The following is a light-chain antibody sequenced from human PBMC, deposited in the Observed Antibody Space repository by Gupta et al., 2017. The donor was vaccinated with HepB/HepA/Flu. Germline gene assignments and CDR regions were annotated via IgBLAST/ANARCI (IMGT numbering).Light chain of an antibody. CDR2: LGS. V-gene: IGKV2-28*01. Sequence: EIVMTQSPLSLPVTPGEPASISCRSRQSVLHSNGYNYLDWYLQKPGQSPQLLIYLGSNRASGVHDRFSGSGSGTDFTLKISRVEAEDVGVYYCLQALQIRTFGQGTKVEIK. CDR1: QSVLHSNGYNY. J-gene: IGKJ1*01. CDR3: LQALQIRT.